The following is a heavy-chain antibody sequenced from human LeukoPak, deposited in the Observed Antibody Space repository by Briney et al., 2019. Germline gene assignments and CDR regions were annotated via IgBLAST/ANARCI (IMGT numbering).Heavy chain of an antibody. CDR3: ARGRASSWYNWFDP. CDR2: INPNSGGT. CDR1: VYTFTVYY. D-gene: IGHD6-13*01. Sequence: GASVKVSCKASVYTFTVYYMHWVRQAPGQGLEWMGWINPNSGGTNYAQKFQGRVTMTRDTSISTAYMELSRLRSDDTAVYYCARGRASSWYNWFDPWGQGTLVTVSS. J-gene: IGHJ5*02. V-gene: IGHV1-2*02.